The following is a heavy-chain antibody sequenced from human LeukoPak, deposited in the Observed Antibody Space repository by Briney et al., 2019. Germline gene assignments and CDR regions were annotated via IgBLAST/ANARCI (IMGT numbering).Heavy chain of an antibody. CDR1: GFTFSSYW. CDR3: ARDRGTTGQDY. CDR2: INHSGST. V-gene: IGHV4-34*01. J-gene: IGHJ4*02. D-gene: IGHD1-1*01. Sequence: GSLRLSCAASGFTFSSYWMSWVRQAPGKGLEWIGEINHSGSTNYNPSLKSRVTISVDTSKNQFSLKLSSVTAADTAVYYCARDRGTTGQDYWGQGTLVTVSS.